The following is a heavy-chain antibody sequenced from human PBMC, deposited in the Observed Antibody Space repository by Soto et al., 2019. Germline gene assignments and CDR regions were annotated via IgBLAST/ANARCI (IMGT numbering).Heavy chain of an antibody. V-gene: IGHV3-48*02. CDR3: ARSSGSYYPNWFDP. CDR2: ISSSSSTI. J-gene: IGHJ5*02. CDR1: GFTFSSYS. D-gene: IGHD3-22*01. Sequence: GGSLRLSCAASGFTFSSYSMNWVRQAPGKGLEWVSYISSSSSTIYYADSMKGRFTISRDNAKNSLYLQMNSLRDEDTAVYYCARSSGSYYPNWFDPWGQGTLVTVSS.